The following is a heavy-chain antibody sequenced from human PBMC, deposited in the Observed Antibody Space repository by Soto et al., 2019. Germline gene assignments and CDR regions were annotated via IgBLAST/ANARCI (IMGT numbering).Heavy chain of an antibody. CDR1: GGSISSGGSS. CDR2: IYNSGST. Sequence: QLQLQESGSDLVKPSQTLSLTCAVSGGSISSGGSSCSWIRQPPGKGLEWIGYIYNSGSTYYNPSLKSRVTILLDRSKNQFSLKLSSVTAADTAVYYCARGEVVALGYWGQGTLVTVSS. J-gene: IGHJ4*02. D-gene: IGHD2-15*01. V-gene: IGHV4-30-2*01. CDR3: ARGEVVALGY.